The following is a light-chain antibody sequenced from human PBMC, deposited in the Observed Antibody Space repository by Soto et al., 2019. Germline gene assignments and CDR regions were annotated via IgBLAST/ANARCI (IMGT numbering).Light chain of an antibody. V-gene: IGKV1-39*01. J-gene: IGKJ5*01. Sequence: DIPMTQSPSSLSATVGDRVNNTFRGIQSISSYLNWYQQKPGKAPKLLIYAASSLQSGVPSRFSGSGSGTEFTLTISSLQSEDFAVYYCQQYNNWLLITFGQGTRLEIK. CDR2: AAS. CDR3: QQYNNWLLIT. CDR1: QSISSY.